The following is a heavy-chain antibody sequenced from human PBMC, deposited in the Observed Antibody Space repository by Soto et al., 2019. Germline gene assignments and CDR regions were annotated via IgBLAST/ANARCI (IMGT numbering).Heavy chain of an antibody. V-gene: IGHV3-30-3*01. D-gene: IGHD3-16*01. CDR2: ISYDGSNK. J-gene: IGHJ4*02. Sequence: QVQLVESGGGVVQPGRSLRLSCAASGFTFSSYAMHWVRQAPGKGLEWVAVISYDGSNKYYADSVKGRFTISRDNSKNPLYLQTNGLRAEDTAVYYCARAYEGEYFDYWGQGTLFTVSS. CDR3: ARAYEGEYFDY. CDR1: GFTFSSYA.